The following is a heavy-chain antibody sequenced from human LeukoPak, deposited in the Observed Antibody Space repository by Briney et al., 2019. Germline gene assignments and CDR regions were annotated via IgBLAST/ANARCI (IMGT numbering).Heavy chain of an antibody. V-gene: IGHV1-46*01. CDR2: INPSGGST. Sequence: ASVKVSCKASGYTFTSYYMHWVRQAPRQGLEWMGIINPSGGSTSYAQKFQGRVTMTRDTSTSTVYMELSSLRSEDTAVYYCARDRIGGATFGWFDPWGQGTLVTVSS. D-gene: IGHD1-26*01. J-gene: IGHJ5*02. CDR1: GYTFTSYY. CDR3: ARDRIGGATFGWFDP.